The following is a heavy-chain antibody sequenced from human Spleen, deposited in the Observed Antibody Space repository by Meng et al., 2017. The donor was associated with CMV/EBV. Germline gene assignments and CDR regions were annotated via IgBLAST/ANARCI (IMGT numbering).Heavy chain of an antibody. J-gene: IGHJ4*02. CDR2: FSAYNGNT. CDR3: ARDLGYGSGSYLMYYFDY. D-gene: IGHD3-10*01. Sequence: ASVKVSCKASGYTFTTYDITWVRQAPGQGLEWMGWFSAYNGNTTYAQKLQGRVTMTTDTSTSTAYMELRSLRPDDTATYYCARDLGYGSGSYLMYYFDYWGQGSLVTVSS. CDR1: GYTFTTYD. V-gene: IGHV1-18*01.